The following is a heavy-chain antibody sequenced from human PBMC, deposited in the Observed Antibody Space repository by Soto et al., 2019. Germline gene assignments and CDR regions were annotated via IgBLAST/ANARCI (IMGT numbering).Heavy chain of an antibody. Sequence: GASVKVSCKASGYTFTSYGISWVRQAPGQGIEWMGWISDYNGNTNYAQKLQGRVTMTTDTSTSTAYMELRSLISDYTALYYCARDRGPLLLFGELLTGYYYYGMDVWGQGTTVTVSS. CDR3: ARDRGPLLLFGELLTGYYYYGMDV. CDR2: ISDYNGNT. V-gene: IGHV1-18*01. D-gene: IGHD3-10*01. CDR1: GYTFTSYG. J-gene: IGHJ6*02.